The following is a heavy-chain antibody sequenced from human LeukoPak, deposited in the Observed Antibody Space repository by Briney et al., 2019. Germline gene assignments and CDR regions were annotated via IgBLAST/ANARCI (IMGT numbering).Heavy chain of an antibody. CDR2: IFNIGPA. J-gene: IGHJ4*02. D-gene: IGHD4-17*01. V-gene: IGHV4-61*02. CDR1: GASVSTSPYY. Sequence: PSQTLSLTCKVSGASVSTSPYYWTWIRQPAGKGLEWIGRIFNIGPANYNPSLKSRVTISVDTSKNQFSLKLSSVTAADTAVYYCARHGDPYGRVTTRFTFGYWGQGTLVTVSS. CDR3: ARHGDPYGRVTTRFTFGY.